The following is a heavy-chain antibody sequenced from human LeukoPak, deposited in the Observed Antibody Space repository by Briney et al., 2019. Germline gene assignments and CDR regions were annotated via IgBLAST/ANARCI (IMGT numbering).Heavy chain of an antibody. D-gene: IGHD2-21*01. CDR2: IKPNTGDT. CDR3: ARDLGDASHTVVINRDCLDS. CDR1: GYTFTRHY. J-gene: IGHJ4*02. Sequence: ASVKVSCKASGYTFTRHYIYWMRQTPGQRLEWMGWIKPNTGDTNYAQNFEGRVTLTRDTSLITAYMELSGLRSDDTAMYYCARDLGDASHTVVINRDCLDSWGQGTQVIVSS. V-gene: IGHV1-2*02.